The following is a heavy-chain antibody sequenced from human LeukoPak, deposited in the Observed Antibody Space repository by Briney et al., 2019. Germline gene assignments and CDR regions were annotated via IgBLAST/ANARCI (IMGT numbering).Heavy chain of an antibody. CDR1: GFTFDDYA. CDR2: ISSGSSFK. Sequence: GGSLRLSCAASGFTFDDYAMHWVRQAPGKGLEWVSSISSGSSFKYYADSVKGRFTISRDNAKNSLYLQMSSLRAEDTAVYYCASEYQQPHDYWGQGALVTVSS. J-gene: IGHJ4*02. CDR3: ASEYQQPHDY. D-gene: IGHD2-2*01. V-gene: IGHV3-21*01.